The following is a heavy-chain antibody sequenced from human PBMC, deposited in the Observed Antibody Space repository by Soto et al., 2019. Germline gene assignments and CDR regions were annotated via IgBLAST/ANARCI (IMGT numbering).Heavy chain of an antibody. D-gene: IGHD1-7*01. Sequence: HPGGSLRLSCAASGFTFSSSGMSWVRQTPGKGLEWVSAITAGGVNTYYADSVKGRFTISRDNSKNTLYLQMNSLRAEDTAIYYCAKPAPLGAGTTRYFDYWGQGALVTVSS. V-gene: IGHV3-23*01. CDR2: ITAGGVNT. J-gene: IGHJ4*02. CDR1: GFTFSSSG. CDR3: AKPAPLGAGTTRYFDY.